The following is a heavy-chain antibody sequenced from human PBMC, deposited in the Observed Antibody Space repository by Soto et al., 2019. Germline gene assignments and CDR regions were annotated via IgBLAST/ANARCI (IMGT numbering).Heavy chain of an antibody. Sequence: QVQLVQSGAEVKKPGASVKVSCKASGFTFTNYFFNWVRQAPRQGLEWMGIISPYDGRTNYVLSLQGRVTMTSDASTSTVYMELSSLKSEDTAVYYCARGDGRGTSRFYYYYGMDVWGHGTTVTVSS. CDR2: ISPYDGRT. CDR3: ARGDGRGTSRFYYYYGMDV. D-gene: IGHD2-2*01. V-gene: IGHV1-46*01. CDR1: GFTFTNYF. J-gene: IGHJ6*02.